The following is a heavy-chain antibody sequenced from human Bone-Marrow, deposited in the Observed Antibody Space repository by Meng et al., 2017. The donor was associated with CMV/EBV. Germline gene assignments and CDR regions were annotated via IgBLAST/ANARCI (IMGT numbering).Heavy chain of an antibody. CDR3: ATPLRYCSSTSCYYGMDV. CDR1: GGTFSSYA. D-gene: IGHD2-2*01. Sequence: SVKVSCKASGGTFSSYAISWVRQAPGQGLEWMGGIIPIFGTANYAQKFQGRVTITTEESTSTAYMELSSLRSEDTAVYYCATPLRYCSSTSCYYGMDVWGQGTTVTVSS. CDR2: IIPIFGTA. J-gene: IGHJ6*02. V-gene: IGHV1-69*05.